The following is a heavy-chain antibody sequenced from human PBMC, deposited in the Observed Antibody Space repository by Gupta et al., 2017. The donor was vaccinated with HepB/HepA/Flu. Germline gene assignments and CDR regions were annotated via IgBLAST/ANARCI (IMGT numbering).Heavy chain of an antibody. CDR3: ARGDNKSGSRNKF. D-gene: IGHD5-12*01. J-gene: IGHJ4*02. CDR1: GIAFSSYW. CDR2: IRQDVNEK. V-gene: IGHV3-7*01. Sequence: EVQLVESEGVVVQPGGSLILSCAASGIAFSSYWRSWVRRSQGKGLEWVANIRQDVNEKYYVDWVKGRFTITRDNAKNSPYLQMTSLREEATAVSKCARGDNKSGSRNKFGDQGALVTVSS.